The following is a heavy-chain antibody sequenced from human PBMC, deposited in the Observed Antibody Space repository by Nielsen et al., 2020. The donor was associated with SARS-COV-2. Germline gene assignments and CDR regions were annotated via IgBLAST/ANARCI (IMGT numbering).Heavy chain of an antibody. CDR1: GFTFSNYV. J-gene: IGHJ4*02. CDR2: IYSGGSST. Sequence: GESLKISCAASGFTFSNYVMTWVRQAPGKGLEWLSSIYSGGSSTYYADSVKGRFTISRDNSKNTLSLQMNSLRAEDTAIYYCAKDSYVYGDYFDSWGQGTLVTVSS. V-gene: IGHV3-23*05. CDR3: AKDSYVYGDYFDS. D-gene: IGHD5-12*01.